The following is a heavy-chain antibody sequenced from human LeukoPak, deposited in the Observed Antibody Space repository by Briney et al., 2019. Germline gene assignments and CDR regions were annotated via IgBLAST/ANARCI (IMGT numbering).Heavy chain of an antibody. J-gene: IGHJ4*02. CDR1: GFTFDDYA. V-gene: IGHV3-49*04. Sequence: GGSLRLSCAGSGFTFDDYAMNWVRQAPGKGLEWVGFIRSKAYGGTTEYAASVKGRFTISRDDSKSIAYLQMNSLETEDTAVYYCTRDERITMVRGVIDYWGQGTLVTVSS. D-gene: IGHD3-10*01. CDR2: IRSKAYGGTT. CDR3: TRDERITMVRGVIDY.